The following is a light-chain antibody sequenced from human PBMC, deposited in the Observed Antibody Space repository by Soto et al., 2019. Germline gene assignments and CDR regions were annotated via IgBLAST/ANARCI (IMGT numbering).Light chain of an antibody. CDR3: YSTDSSGKEV. J-gene: IGLJ2*01. CDR1: ALPKKY. V-gene: IGLV3-10*01. Sequence: SYELRQPPSVSVSPGQTARITCSGDALPKKYAYCYQQKSGQAPVMVIYEDSKRRPGIPERFSGSSSGTVATLTISGAQVEDEADYYCYSTDSSGKEVFGGGTKLTVL. CDR2: EDS.